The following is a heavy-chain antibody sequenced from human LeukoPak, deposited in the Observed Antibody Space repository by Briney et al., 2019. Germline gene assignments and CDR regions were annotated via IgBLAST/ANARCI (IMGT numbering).Heavy chain of an antibody. D-gene: IGHD6-13*01. CDR2: INPNSGGT. V-gene: IGHV1-2*02. Sequence: ASVKVSCKASGYTFTGYYMHWVRQAPGQGLEWMGWINPNSGGTNYAQKFQVRGTMTRDTSISTAYMELSRLRSDDTAVYYCARSAESSSWVEFDYWGQGTLATVSS. CDR3: ARSAESSSWVEFDY. CDR1: GYTFTGYY. J-gene: IGHJ4*02.